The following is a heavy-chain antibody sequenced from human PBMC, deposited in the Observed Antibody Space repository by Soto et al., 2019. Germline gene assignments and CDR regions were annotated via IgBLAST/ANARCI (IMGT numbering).Heavy chain of an antibody. J-gene: IGHJ5*02. CDR1: GFTFGNYW. D-gene: IGHD6-19*01. V-gene: IGHV3-74*01. CDR2: IKGDGSST. CDR3: LREIITVPGSLRWLDP. Sequence: GGSLRLSCVASGFTFGNYWMHWVREVPGKGLMWVSRIKGDGSSTRYADSVEGRFTILRDNAKSTLYLQMNSLRAEDTAVYYCLREIITVPGSLRWLDPWGQGTLVTVSS.